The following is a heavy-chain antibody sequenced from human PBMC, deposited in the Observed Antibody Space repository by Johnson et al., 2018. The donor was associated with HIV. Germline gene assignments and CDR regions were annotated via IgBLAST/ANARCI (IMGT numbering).Heavy chain of an antibody. D-gene: IGHD6-6*01. V-gene: IGHV3-66*01. Sequence: VQLVESGGDLVQPGGSLRLSCAVSGFTVSSNYMSWVRRAPGKGLEWVSVIYSGGSTGYADSVKGRSTISRDNAKNSLYLQMNSLRAEDTALYYCARGRIAARPHAFDIWGQGTMVTVSS. J-gene: IGHJ3*02. CDR1: GFTVSSNY. CDR2: IYSGGST. CDR3: ARGRIAARPHAFDI.